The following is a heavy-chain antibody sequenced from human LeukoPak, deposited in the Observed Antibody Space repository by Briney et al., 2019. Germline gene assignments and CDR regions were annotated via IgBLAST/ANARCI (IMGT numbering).Heavy chain of an antibody. V-gene: IGHV3-7*01. CDR1: GLTFTNYW. CDR2: IKQDRSEK. J-gene: IGHJ4*02. Sequence: GGSLRLSCAASGLTFTNYWMSWVRRAPGKGLELVANIKQDRSEKYYVDSVKGRFTISRDNAKNSLYLQMNSLRAEDTAVYYCARLREIPVFGVVTKSTSYFDYWGQGTLVTVSS. CDR3: ARLREIPVFGVVTKSTSYFDY. D-gene: IGHD3-3*01.